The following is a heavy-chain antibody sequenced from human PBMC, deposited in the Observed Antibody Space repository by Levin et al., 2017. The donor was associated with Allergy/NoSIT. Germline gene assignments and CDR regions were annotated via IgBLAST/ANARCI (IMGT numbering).Heavy chain of an antibody. CDR2: INPNSGGT. V-gene: IGHV1-2*02. D-gene: IGHD6-13*01. CDR3: ARDAEPIAAAGTFGNY. J-gene: IGHJ4*02. CDR1: GYTFTGYY. Sequence: GGSLRLSCKASGYTFTGYYIHWVRQAPGQGLEWMGWINPNSGGTNYAQKFQGRVTMTRDTSISTAYMELNRLRSDDTAVYYCARDAEPIAAAGTFGNYWGQGTLVTVSS.